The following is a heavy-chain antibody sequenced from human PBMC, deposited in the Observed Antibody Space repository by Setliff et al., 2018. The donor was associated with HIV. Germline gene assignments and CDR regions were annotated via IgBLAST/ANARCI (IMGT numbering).Heavy chain of an antibody. CDR2: IYSSGNT. CDR1: GGSISSHY. CDR3: ARGHTWNYYGGDYFDY. J-gene: IGHJ4*02. Sequence: SETLSLTCTVPGGSISSHYWSWIRQPPGKGLEWIGYIYSSGNTNYNPSLESRVSISLDTSKNQFSLRLSSVTATDTAVYYCARGHTWNYYGGDYFDYWGQGSLVTV. V-gene: IGHV4-59*11. D-gene: IGHD1-7*01.